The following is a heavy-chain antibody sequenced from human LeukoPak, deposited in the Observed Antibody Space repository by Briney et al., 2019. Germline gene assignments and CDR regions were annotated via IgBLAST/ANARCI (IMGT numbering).Heavy chain of an antibody. V-gene: IGHV4-59*01. CDR2: IYYSGST. CDR3: ARRHSSGWYGVLDY. CDR1: GGSISSYY. J-gene: IGHJ4*02. D-gene: IGHD6-19*01. Sequence: KPSETLSLTCTVSGGSISSYYWSWIWQPPGKGLEWIGYIYYSGSTNYNASLTNRVTISVDTSKNQFSLKLSSVTAADTAVYYCARRHSSGWYGVLDYWGQGTLVTVSS.